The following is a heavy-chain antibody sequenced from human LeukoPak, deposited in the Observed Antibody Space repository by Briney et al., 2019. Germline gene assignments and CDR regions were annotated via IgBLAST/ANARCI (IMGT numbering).Heavy chain of an antibody. CDR1: GFTFSSYA. J-gene: IGHJ4*02. CDR2: IYSGGST. CDR3: ARVDFDY. Sequence: PGGSLRLSCAASGFTFSSYAMSWVRQAPGKGLEWVSVIYSGGSTYYADSVKGRFTISRDNSKNTLYLQMNSLRAEDTAVYYCARVDFDYWGQGTLVTVSS. V-gene: IGHV3-66*01.